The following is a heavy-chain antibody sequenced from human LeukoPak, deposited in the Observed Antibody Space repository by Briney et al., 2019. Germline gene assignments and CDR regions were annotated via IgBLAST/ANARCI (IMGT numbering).Heavy chain of an antibody. CDR2: IKEDGSER. J-gene: IGHJ4*02. V-gene: IGHV3-7*01. CDR3: ARAPYYYDSSGCFDY. Sequence: GGSLRLSCVASGFTFYTYWMSWVRQAPGKGLEWVANIKEDGSERYYVDSVKGRFTISRDNSKNTLYLQMNSLRAEDTAVYYCARAPYYYDSSGCFDYWGQGTLVTVSS. D-gene: IGHD3-22*01. CDR1: GFTFYTYW.